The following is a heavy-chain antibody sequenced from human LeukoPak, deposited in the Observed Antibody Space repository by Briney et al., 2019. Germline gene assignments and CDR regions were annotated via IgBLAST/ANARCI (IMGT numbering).Heavy chain of an antibody. CDR3: ARWYYDSSGYSFDY. D-gene: IGHD3-22*01. V-gene: IGHV3-48*02. Sequence: GGSLRLSCAASGFTFSSYSMNWVRQAPGKGLEWVAYISSSSSTIYYADSVKGRLTISRDNAKNSLYLQMNSLRDEDTAVYYCARWYYDSSGYSFDYWGQGTLVTVSS. CDR1: GFTFSSYS. CDR2: ISSSSSTI. J-gene: IGHJ4*02.